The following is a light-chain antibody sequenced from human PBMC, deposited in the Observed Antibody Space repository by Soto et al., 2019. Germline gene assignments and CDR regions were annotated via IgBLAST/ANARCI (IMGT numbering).Light chain of an antibody. Sequence: QAVVTQPPSVSGAPGQRVTISCTGSSSNIGAGYDVHWYQQLPGTAPKLLIYGNSNRPSGVPDRFSGSKSGTSASLAITGLQAEDEADYYCQSYDSNLSGFVVFGRGTKLTVL. CDR2: GNS. V-gene: IGLV1-40*01. CDR3: QSYDSNLSGFVV. J-gene: IGLJ2*01. CDR1: SSNIGAGYD.